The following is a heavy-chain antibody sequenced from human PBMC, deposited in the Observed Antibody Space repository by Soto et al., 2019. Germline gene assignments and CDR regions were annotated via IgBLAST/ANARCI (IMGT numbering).Heavy chain of an antibody. V-gene: IGHV3-7*01. CDR3: ARGGSWGPDF. CDR2: IKHDGSET. CDR1: GFTFSDFW. J-gene: IGHJ4*02. D-gene: IGHD2-15*01. Sequence: EVQVVESGGDLVQPGGSLRLSCVVSGFTFSDFWMSWVRQAPVKGLDWVANIKHDGSETYYVGSVEGRFTISRDNTKDSLYLQMNSLRAEDTAVYYCARGGSWGPDFWGQGTLVTVSS.